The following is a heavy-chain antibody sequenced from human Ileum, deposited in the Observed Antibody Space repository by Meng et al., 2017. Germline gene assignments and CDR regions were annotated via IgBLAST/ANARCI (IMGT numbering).Heavy chain of an antibody. J-gene: IGHJ4*02. CDR3: VRNDYCSGGTCYPHFDY. D-gene: IGHD2-15*01. CDR1: GCPIKGYVG. V-gene: IGHV4-4*02. Sequence: GQPKASGPGCVKPSGTLSLTGAGPGCPIKGYVGWRWVRQAPGKGMEWIGEIYPGGSINYNPSLNSRVTIPADTSKNQFSLSLDSVTAADTAVYYCVRNDYCSGGTCYPHFDYWGQGTLVTVSS. CDR2: IYPGGSI.